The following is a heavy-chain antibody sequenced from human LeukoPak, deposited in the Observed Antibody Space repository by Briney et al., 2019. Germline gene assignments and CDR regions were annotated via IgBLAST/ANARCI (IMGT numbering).Heavy chain of an antibody. Sequence: GGSLRLSCAPSGFTFSSYALSGVRQAPGTELEGVPALSGSGENTYSADSVKVRFTISRDNFKNTLSLQMNSLRVEDTATYYCAKEGIIAGLDGIDVWGQGTMVIVSS. V-gene: IGHV3-23*01. D-gene: IGHD2-15*01. CDR1: GFTFSSYA. CDR2: LSGSGENT. J-gene: IGHJ3*01. CDR3: AKEGIIAGLDGIDV.